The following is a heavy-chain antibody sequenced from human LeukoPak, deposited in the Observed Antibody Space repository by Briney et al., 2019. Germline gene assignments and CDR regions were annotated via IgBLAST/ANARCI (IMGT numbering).Heavy chain of an antibody. CDR3: ARSLGGAKFDY. CDR1: GFTFSSYA. V-gene: IGHV3-23*01. Sequence: GGSLRLSCAASGFTFSSYAMTWVRQAPGKGLEWVSAISGSGGSTYYAASVKGRFTISRDNSKNTLYLQMNSLRAEDTAVYYCARSLGGAKFDYWGQGTLVTVSS. CDR2: ISGSGGST. D-gene: IGHD1-26*01. J-gene: IGHJ4*02.